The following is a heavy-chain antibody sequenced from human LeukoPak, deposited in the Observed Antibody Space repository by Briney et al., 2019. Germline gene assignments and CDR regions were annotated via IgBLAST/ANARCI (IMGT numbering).Heavy chain of an antibody. CDR2: ISSSSSTI. CDR3: ARGRGTYYYDSSEEDYFDY. CDR1: GFTFSSYS. Sequence: GGSLRLSCAASGFTFSSYSMNWVRQAPGKGLEWVSYISSSSSTIYYADSVKGRFTISRDNAKNSLYLQMNSLRAEDTAVYYCARGRGTYYYDSSEEDYFDYWGQGTLVTVSS. D-gene: IGHD3-22*01. J-gene: IGHJ4*02. V-gene: IGHV3-48*04.